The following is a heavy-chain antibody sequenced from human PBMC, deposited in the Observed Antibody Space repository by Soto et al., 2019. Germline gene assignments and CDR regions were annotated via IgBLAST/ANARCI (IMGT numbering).Heavy chain of an antibody. CDR1: GFSLTTTGVG. CDR3: TQIYGSGSWGWYFHS. J-gene: IGHJ4*02. Sequence: QITLRESGPSLVKPTETLTLTCTFSGFSLTTTGVGVGWIRQPPGKALEWLAVVFWDDGERYSPSLKSRVTIAKDPSQNQVVLTMTNMDPVATATYYCTQIYGSGSWGWYFHSWGQGTLVTVSS. D-gene: IGHD1-26*01. V-gene: IGHV2-5*02. CDR2: VFWDDGE.